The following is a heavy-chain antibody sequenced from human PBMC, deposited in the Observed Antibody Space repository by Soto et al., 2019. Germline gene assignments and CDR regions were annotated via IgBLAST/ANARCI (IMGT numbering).Heavy chain of an antibody. D-gene: IGHD5-12*01. Sequence: LSRKCTVCGGCISSGCDYWRWIRQHPGKGLEWIGYIYYSGSTYYNPSLKSRVTISVDTSKNQFSLKLSSVTAADTAVYYSARPVATITAFDICGQPTMVTVSS. J-gene: IGHJ3*02. V-gene: IGHV4-31*03. CDR3: ARPVATITAFDI. CDR2: IYYSGST. CDR1: GGCISSGCDY.